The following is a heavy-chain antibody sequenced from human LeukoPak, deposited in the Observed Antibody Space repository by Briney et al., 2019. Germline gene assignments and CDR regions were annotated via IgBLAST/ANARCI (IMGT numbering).Heavy chain of an antibody. CDR3: ARAPPGAYCSASSCGYLAY. V-gene: IGHV3-23*01. CDR2: ISGSGGST. J-gene: IGHJ4*02. Sequence: GGSLRLSCAASGFTFSTYAMTWVRQAPGKGLEWISGISGSGGSTYYADSVTGRFTISRDNSKNTLYLQMNSLRAEDTAVYYCARAPPGAYCSASSCGYLAYWGQGTLVTVSS. CDR1: GFTFSTYA. D-gene: IGHD2-15*01.